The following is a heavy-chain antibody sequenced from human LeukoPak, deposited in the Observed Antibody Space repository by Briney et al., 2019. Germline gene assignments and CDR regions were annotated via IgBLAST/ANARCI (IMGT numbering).Heavy chain of an antibody. CDR1: GFTFSSYA. V-gene: IGHV3-23*01. Sequence: PGGSLRLSCAASGFTFSSYAMSWVRQPPGKGLEWVSAISGSGGNTYSADSVKGRCTISRDNSKNTLYLQMNSLRAEDTAVYYCARAIVEATTADYWGQGTLVTVSS. J-gene: IGHJ4*02. CDR3: ARAIVEATTADY. CDR2: ISGSGGNT. D-gene: IGHD1-26*01.